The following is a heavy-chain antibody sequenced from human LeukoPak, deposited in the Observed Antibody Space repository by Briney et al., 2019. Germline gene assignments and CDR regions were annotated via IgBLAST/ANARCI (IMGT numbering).Heavy chain of an antibody. CDR1: GYTFTSYG. Sequence: ASVKVSCKASGYTFTSYGISWVRQAPGQGLEWMGWISAYNGNTNYAQKLQGRVTMTTDTSTSTAYMELRSLRSDDTAVYYCARDGRYCSSGSCYSFDYWGQGTLVTVSS. J-gene: IGHJ4*02. CDR3: ARDGRYCSSGSCYSFDY. D-gene: IGHD2-15*01. V-gene: IGHV1-18*01. CDR2: ISAYNGNT.